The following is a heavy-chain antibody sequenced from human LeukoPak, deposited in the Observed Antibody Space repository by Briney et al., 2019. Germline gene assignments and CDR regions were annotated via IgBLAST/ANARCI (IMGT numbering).Heavy chain of an antibody. CDR1: GGSVTDYY. J-gene: IGHJ4*02. V-gene: IGHV4-59*02. Sequence: PSETLSLTCTVSGGSVTDYYWSWIRQSPGKGLEWIGYIYYTGTSYNPSLKSRVTISADTSKNQFSLKLISVTAADTAVYYCAAAYDSSGYYLQTIFDYWGQGTLVTVSS. CDR3: AAAYDSSGYYLQTIFDY. D-gene: IGHD3-22*01. CDR2: IYYTGT.